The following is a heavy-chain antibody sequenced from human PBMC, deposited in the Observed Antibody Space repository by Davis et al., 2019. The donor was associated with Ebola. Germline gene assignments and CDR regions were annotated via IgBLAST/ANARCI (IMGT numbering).Heavy chain of an antibody. D-gene: IGHD4-11*01. CDR3: ARHPGNYEGGYYYYYYGMDV. V-gene: IGHV4-39*01. Sequence: SETLSLTCTVSGGSISSGGYYWSWLRQPPGKGLEWIGIIYYSGSTYYNPSLKSRVTISVDTSKNQFSLKLSSVTAADTAVYYCARHPGNYEGGYYYYYYGMDVWGQGTTVTVSS. CDR1: GGSISSGGYY. CDR2: IYYSGST. J-gene: IGHJ6*02.